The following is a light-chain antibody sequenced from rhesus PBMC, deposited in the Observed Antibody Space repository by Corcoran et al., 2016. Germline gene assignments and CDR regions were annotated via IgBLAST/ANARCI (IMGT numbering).Light chain of an antibody. CDR3: QQYSSRPYS. CDR2: KAS. V-gene: IGKV1-22*01. J-gene: IGKJ2*01. Sequence: DIQMTQSPSSLSASVGDTVTITCRASQGISSWLAWYQQKPGKAPKLLIYKASSLQSGAPSRFRGSGSGTDFTLTISSLQSEDFATYYCQQYSSRPYSFGQGTKVEIK. CDR1: QGISSW.